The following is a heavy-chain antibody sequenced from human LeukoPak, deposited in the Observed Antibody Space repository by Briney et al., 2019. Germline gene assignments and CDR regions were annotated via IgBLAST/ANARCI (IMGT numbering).Heavy chain of an antibody. V-gene: IGHV1-18*01. Sequence: ASVKLSCKASGYTFTSYGISWVRQAPGQGLEWMGCISAYNGNTNYAQKHQGRVTMTTDTSTSTAYMELRSLRSDDTAVYYCARVHTLSYLNSRGSLSGYEEGVYYYYMDVWGKGTTVTVSS. CDR1: GYTFTSYG. CDR2: ISAYNGNT. D-gene: IGHD5-12*01. J-gene: IGHJ6*03. CDR3: ARVHTLSYLNSRGSLSGYEEGVYYYYMDV.